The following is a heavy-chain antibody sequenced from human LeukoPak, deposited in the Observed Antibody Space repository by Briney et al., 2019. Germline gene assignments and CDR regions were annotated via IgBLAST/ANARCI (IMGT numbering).Heavy chain of an antibody. Sequence: PSETLSLTCAVYGGSFSGYYWSWLRQPPGKGLEWIGEINHSGSTNYNPSLKSGVTISVDTSKNQFSLKLSSVTAADTAVYYCASLYSSARFDPWGQGTLVTVSS. V-gene: IGHV4-34*01. CDR3: ASLYSSARFDP. CDR2: INHSGST. CDR1: GGSFSGYY. D-gene: IGHD6-19*01. J-gene: IGHJ5*02.